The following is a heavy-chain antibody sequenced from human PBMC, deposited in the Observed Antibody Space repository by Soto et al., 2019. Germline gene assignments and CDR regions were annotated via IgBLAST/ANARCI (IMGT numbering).Heavy chain of an antibody. D-gene: IGHD6-13*01. CDR3: ARGECVGSYSSSWYFDY. J-gene: IGHJ4*02. Sequence: QVQLVQSGAEVKKPGSSVKVSCKASGGTFSSYAISWVRQAPGQGLEWMGGIIPSFGTANYAQKFQGRVTITADESTSTAYMELSSLRSEDTAVYYCARGECVGSYSSSWYFDYWGQGTLVTVSS. CDR1: GGTFSSYA. CDR2: IIPSFGTA. V-gene: IGHV1-69*01.